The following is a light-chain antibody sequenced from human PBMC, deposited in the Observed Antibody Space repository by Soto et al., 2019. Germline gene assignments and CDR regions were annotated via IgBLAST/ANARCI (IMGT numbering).Light chain of an antibody. V-gene: IGKV3-11*01. Sequence: GLTQSPATVSLSPGERATLSCRASQSVSSYLAWYQQKPGQAPRLLIYDASNRATGIPARFSGSGSGTDFTLTISSLEPEDFAVYYCQQRSNWPRTFGQGTKVDIK. CDR2: DAS. CDR3: QQRSNWPRT. J-gene: IGKJ1*01. CDR1: QSVSSY.